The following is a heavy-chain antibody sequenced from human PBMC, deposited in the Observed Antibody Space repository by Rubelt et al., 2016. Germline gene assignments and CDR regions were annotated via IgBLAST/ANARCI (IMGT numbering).Heavy chain of an antibody. Sequence: QLQLQESGPGLVKLSETLSLTCTVSGGSISSSSYYWGWIRQPPGKGLEWIGSIYYSGSTYYNPSLKSRATISVDTSKNQCSLKLSSVTAADTAVYYCARGRFLEWLPPDYWGQGTLVTVSS. CDR1: GGSISSSSYY. J-gene: IGHJ4*02. D-gene: IGHD3-3*01. CDR2: IYYSGST. V-gene: IGHV4-39*01. CDR3: ARGRFLEWLPPDY.